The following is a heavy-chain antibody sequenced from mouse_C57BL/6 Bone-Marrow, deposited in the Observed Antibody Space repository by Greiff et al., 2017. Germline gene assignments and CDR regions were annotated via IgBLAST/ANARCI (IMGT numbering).Heavy chain of an antibody. D-gene: IGHD1-1*01. CDR3: ARHEDLHYAPSWFAY. CDR2: IYPGSGSI. J-gene: IGHJ3*01. V-gene: IGHV1-62-2*01. CDR1: GYTFTEYT. Sequence: VQLQESGAELVKPGASVKLSCKASGYTFTEYTIHWVKQRSGQGLEWIGWIYPGSGSIKYNEKFKDKATLTADKSSSTVYMELSRLTSEDTAVYFCARHEDLHYAPSWFAYWGQGTLVTVSA.